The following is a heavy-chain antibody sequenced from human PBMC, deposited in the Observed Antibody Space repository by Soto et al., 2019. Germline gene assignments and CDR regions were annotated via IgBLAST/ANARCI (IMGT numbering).Heavy chain of an antibody. CDR1: GFRFSSFG. Sequence: ESGGGVVQPGRSLRLSCAASGFRFSSFGIHWVRQAPGKGLEWVAVISYDGSKKYYADSMKGRCTISRDNSKNTLYMQLNSLREEDTAVYYCARETPLAPNTFDYWGRGTLVTVSS. J-gene: IGHJ4*02. V-gene: IGHV3-30-3*01. CDR3: ARETPLAPNTFDY. D-gene: IGHD6-6*01. CDR2: ISYDGSKK.